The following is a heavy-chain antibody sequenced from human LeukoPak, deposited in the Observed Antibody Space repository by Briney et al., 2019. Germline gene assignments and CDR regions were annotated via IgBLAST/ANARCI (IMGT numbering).Heavy chain of an antibody. Sequence: GGSLRLSCAASGFTFDDYGMSWVRQAPGKGQEWVSGINWNGGSTGYADSVKGRFTISRDNAKNSLYLQMNSLRAEDTALYYCARSSFWSGYYASFDYWGQGTLVTVSS. D-gene: IGHD3-3*01. CDR1: GFTFDDYG. CDR2: INWNGGST. CDR3: ARSSFWSGYYASFDY. J-gene: IGHJ4*02. V-gene: IGHV3-20*04.